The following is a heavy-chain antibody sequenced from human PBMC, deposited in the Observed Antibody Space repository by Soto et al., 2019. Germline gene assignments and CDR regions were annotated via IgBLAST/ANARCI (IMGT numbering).Heavy chain of an antibody. CDR2: IYYSGST. Sequence: QVQLQESGPGLVKPSETLSLTCTVSGGSISSYYWSWIRQPPAKGLEWIWYIYYSGSTNSNPSLKSRVTISVDTSKNQFSLKLRSVTAADTDVYYCARRYGPGFDYWGQGTLVTVSS. CDR1: GGSISSYY. CDR3: ARRYGPGFDY. V-gene: IGHV4-59*08. D-gene: IGHD4-17*01. J-gene: IGHJ4*02.